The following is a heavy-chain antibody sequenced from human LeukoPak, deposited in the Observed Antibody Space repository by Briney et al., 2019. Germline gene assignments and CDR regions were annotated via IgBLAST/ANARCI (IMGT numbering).Heavy chain of an antibody. CDR2: IYSDGSDT. CDR3: ATDAGHGFSF. D-gene: IGHD3/OR15-3a*01. V-gene: IGHV3-74*03. Sequence: GGSLRLSCAASGFTFSNAWMHWVRQAPGKGLVWVSRIYSDGSDTTYADSVKGRFIISRDNAKNTLYLQMNSLRGDDTAVYYSATDAGHGFSFWGQGTMVTVSS. CDR1: GFTFSNAW. J-gene: IGHJ3*01.